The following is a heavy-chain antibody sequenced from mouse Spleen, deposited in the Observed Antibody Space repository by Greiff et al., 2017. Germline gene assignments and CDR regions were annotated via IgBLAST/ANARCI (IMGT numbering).Heavy chain of an antibody. CDR2: INPSSGYT. Sequence: QVQLKESAAELARPGASVKMSCKASGYTFTSYTMHWVKQRPGQGLEWIGYINPSSGYTEYNQKFKDKTTLTADKSSSTAYMQLSSLTSEDSAVYYCARHRGPNLDYWGQGTTLTVSS. CDR1: GYTFTSYT. V-gene: IGHV1-4*02. J-gene: IGHJ2*01. CDR3: ARHRGPNLDY. D-gene: IGHD6-1*01.